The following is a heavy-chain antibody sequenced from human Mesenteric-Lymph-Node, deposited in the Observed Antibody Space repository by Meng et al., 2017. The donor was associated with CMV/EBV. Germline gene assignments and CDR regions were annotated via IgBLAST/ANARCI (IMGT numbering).Heavy chain of an antibody. D-gene: IGHD2-2*01. CDR1: GFSLSTSGVG. CDR3: AHSPRGPYCSSTSCNENWFDP. J-gene: IGHJ5*02. Sequence: SGPTLVKPTQTLTLTCTFSGFSLSTSGVGVGWIRQPPGKALEWLALIYWNDDKRYSPSLKSRLTITKDTSKNQVVLTMTNMDPVDTATYYCAHSPRGPYCSSTSCNENWFDPWGQGTLVTVSS. V-gene: IGHV2-5*01. CDR2: IYWNDDK.